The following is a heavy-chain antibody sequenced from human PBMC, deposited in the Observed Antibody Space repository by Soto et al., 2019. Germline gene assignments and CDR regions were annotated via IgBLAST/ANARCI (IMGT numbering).Heavy chain of an antibody. CDR1: GYSFTSYD. Sequence: ASVKVSCKTSGYSFTSYDISWVRQATGQGLEWMGWMNPNSGDTVYAQEFQGRVTMTRNTSIRTAYMELSSLRSEDTAVYYCTRAPFSSPNWLDPWGPGTLVTVSS. V-gene: IGHV1-8*01. J-gene: IGHJ5*02. CDR3: TRAPFSSPNWLDP. CDR2: MNPNSGDT.